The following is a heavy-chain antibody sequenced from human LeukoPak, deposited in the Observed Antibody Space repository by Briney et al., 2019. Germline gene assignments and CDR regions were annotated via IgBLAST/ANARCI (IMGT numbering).Heavy chain of an antibody. V-gene: IGHV4-4*07. D-gene: IGHD3-10*01. CDR1: GGSISSYY. CDR3: ARDADYYGSGSYALDP. CDR2: IYTSGST. Sequence: SEALSLTCTVSGGSISSYYWSWIRQPAGKGLEWIGRIYTSGSTNYNPSLKSRVTMSVDTSKNQFSLKLSSVTAADTAVYYCARDADYYGSGSYALDPWGQGTLVTVSS. J-gene: IGHJ5*02.